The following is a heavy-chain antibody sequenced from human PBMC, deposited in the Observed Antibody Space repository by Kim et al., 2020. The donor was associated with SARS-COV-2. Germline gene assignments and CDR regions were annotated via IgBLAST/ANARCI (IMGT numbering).Heavy chain of an antibody. CDR3: ARSGNEQWLVPGWYFDL. V-gene: IGHV4-30-2*04. J-gene: IGHJ2*01. D-gene: IGHD6-19*01. Sequence: LKSRVTIAVDTSKNQFSLKLSSVTAADTAVYYCARSGNEQWLVPGWYFDLWGRGTLVTVSS.